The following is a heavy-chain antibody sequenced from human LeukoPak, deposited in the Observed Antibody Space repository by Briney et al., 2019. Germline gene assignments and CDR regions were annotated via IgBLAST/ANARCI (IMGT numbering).Heavy chain of an antibody. D-gene: IGHD5-24*01. J-gene: IGHJ4*02. Sequence: GGSLRLSCAASGFTFSSYAMSWVRQAPGKGLEWVSAISGSGGSTYYADSVKGRFTISRDNSKSTLYLQMNSLRAEDTALYYCSKAAPPRDGSNPDYWGQGTLVTVSS. CDR1: GFTFSSYA. V-gene: IGHV3-23*01. CDR3: SKAAPPRDGSNPDY. CDR2: ISGSGGST.